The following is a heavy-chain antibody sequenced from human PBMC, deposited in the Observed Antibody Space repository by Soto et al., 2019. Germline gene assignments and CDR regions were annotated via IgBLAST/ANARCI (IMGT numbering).Heavy chain of an antibody. V-gene: IGHV3-53*01. D-gene: IGHD3-3*01. CDR1: GFTVSSNY. CDR3: ARARLDYDFWSGRKYYYGMDV. CDR2: IYSGGST. Sequence: GGSLRLSCAASGFTVSSNYMSWVRQAPGKGLEWVSVIYSGGSTYYADSVKGRFTISRDNSKNTLYLQMNSLRAEDTAVYYCARARLDYDFWSGRKYYYGMDVWGQGTTVTVSS. J-gene: IGHJ6*02.